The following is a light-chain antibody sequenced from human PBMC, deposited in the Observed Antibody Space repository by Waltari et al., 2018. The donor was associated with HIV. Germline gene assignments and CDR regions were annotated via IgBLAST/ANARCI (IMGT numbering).Light chain of an antibody. Sequence: PSASGSPGQSVTISCTGTSSDVGGYNYVSWYQQHPGKAPKLMIYEVSKRPSGVPDRFSGSKSGNTASLTVSGLQAEDEADYYCSSYAGSNNLHVVFGGGTKLTVL. CDR2: EVS. V-gene: IGLV2-8*01. J-gene: IGLJ2*01. CDR1: SSDVGGYNY. CDR3: SSYAGSNNLHVV.